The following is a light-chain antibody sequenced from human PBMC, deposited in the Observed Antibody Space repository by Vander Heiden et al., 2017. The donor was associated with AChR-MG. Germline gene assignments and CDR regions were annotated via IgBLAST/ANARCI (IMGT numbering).Light chain of an antibody. Sequence: EIVMTQTPLSLSVTPGQPASTPCKSSQGLLHRDGKPYLYWYLQKPGQSPQLLISEVSSRFSGVPDRFSGSGSGTDFTLKISRVETEDVGVYYCRQGIQLLGAFGGGTKVEIK. J-gene: IGKJ4*01. V-gene: IGKV2-29*02. CDR3: RQGIQLLGA. CDR1: QGLLHRDGKPY. CDR2: EVS.